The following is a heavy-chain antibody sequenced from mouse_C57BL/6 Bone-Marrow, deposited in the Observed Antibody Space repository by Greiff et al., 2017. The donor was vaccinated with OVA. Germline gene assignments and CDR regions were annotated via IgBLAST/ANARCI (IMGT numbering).Heavy chain of an antibody. V-gene: IGHV7-1*01. CDR1: GFTFSDFY. CDR2: SSNPANAYTT. J-gene: IGHJ2*01. Sequence: EVMLVESGGGLVQSGRSLRLSCATSGFTFSDFYMEWVRQAPGKGLEWIAASSNPANAYTTEYSASVKGRFIVSRDTSQSILYLQMNALRAEDTAIYYCARASDGYSDYWGQGTTLTVSS. CDR3: ARASDGYSDY. D-gene: IGHD2-3*01.